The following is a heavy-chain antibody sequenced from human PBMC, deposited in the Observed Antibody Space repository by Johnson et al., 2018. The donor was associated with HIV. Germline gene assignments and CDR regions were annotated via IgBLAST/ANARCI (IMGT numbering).Heavy chain of an antibody. V-gene: IGHV3-30*02. CDR2: IRYDGSNK. Sequence: QVQLVESGGVVVQPGRSLRLSCAASRFTFTNYAMHWVRQAPGKGLEWVAFIRYDGSNKDYADSVNGRFTISRDNSKNTLYLQMNSLRVEDTAVYYCAKSPVKDYGGNSGAFDIWGQGTMVTVSS. J-gene: IGHJ3*02. CDR1: RFTFTNYA. D-gene: IGHD4-23*01. CDR3: AKSPVKDYGGNSGAFDI.